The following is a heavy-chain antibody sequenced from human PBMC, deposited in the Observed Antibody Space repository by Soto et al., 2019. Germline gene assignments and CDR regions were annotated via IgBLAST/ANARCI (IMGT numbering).Heavy chain of an antibody. CDR3: TTDSYITSIIVRFDY. CDR2: VKSKNDGGTT. CDR1: GFTFSNAS. J-gene: IGHJ4*01. V-gene: IGHV3-15*07. Sequence: GGSLRLSCAASGFTFSNASMNWVRQAPGKGLEWVGRVKSKNDGGTTDFAAPVKGRFAISRDDSKNMVYLEMNSLQTEDTAIYYCTTDSYITSIIVRFDYWGHGTLVTVSS. D-gene: IGHD3-22*01.